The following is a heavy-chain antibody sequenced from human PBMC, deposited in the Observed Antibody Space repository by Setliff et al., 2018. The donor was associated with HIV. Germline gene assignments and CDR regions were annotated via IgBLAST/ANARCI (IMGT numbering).Heavy chain of an antibody. CDR2: IYYSGNT. J-gene: IGHJ3*02. CDR1: GGSISSYY. Sequence: SETLSLTCTVSGGSISSYYWSWIRQPPGKGLEWIGYIYYSGNTNYNPSLKSRVTISVDMSKNQFSLKLSSVAAADTAVYYCARVTLHDYVWGSYRPPEGAFDIWGQGTMVTVSS. CDR3: ARVTLHDYVWGSYRPPEGAFDI. V-gene: IGHV4-59*01. D-gene: IGHD3-16*02.